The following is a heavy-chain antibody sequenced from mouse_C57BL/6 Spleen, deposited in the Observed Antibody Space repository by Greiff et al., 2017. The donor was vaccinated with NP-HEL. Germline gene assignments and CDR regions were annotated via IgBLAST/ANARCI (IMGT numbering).Heavy chain of an antibody. Sequence: QVQLKESGPELVKPGASVKISCKASGYAFSSSWMNWVKQRPGKGLEWIGRIYPGDGDTNYNGKFKGKATLTADKSSSTAYMQLSSLTSEDSAVYFCARYPYGSSPFDDWGQGTTLTVSS. J-gene: IGHJ2*01. D-gene: IGHD1-1*01. CDR1: GYAFSSSW. V-gene: IGHV1-82*01. CDR3: ARYPYGSSPFDD. CDR2: IYPGDGDT.